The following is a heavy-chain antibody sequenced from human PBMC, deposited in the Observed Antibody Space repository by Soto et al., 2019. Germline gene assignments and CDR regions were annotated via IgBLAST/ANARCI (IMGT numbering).Heavy chain of an antibody. CDR3: AKDQILWFGELLHDAFDI. CDR1: GFTVSSNY. J-gene: IGHJ3*02. Sequence: PGGSLRLSCAASGFTVSSNYMSWVRQAPGKGLEWVSAISGSGGSTYYADSVKGRFTISRDNSKNTLYLQMNSLRAEDTAVYYCAKDQILWFGELLHDAFDIWGQGTMVTVSS. V-gene: IGHV3-23*01. D-gene: IGHD3-10*01. CDR2: ISGSGGST.